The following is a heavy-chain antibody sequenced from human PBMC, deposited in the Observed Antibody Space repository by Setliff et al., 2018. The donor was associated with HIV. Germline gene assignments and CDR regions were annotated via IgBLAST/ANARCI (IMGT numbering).Heavy chain of an antibody. D-gene: IGHD3-10*01. V-gene: IGHV4-61*09. CDR2: VYTTGGT. J-gene: IGHJ3*02. Sequence: PSETLSLTCTVSGGSISSGIYYWIWIRQPAGKGLEWIGHVYTTGGTNYNPSLESRLTISVDTSRNQFSLKASDTAMYYCARFMVRGVNGAGAFDIWGQGTMVTVSS. CDR3: ARFMVRGVNGAGAFDI. CDR1: GGSISSGIYY.